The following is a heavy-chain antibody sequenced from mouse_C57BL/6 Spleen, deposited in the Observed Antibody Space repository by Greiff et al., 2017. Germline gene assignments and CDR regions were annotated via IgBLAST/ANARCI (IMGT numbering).Heavy chain of an antibody. CDR3: ARDKGDGNYDY. CDR2: INSDGSRP. J-gene: IGHJ2*01. D-gene: IGHD2-1*01. Sequence: EVKLMESEGGLVQAGSSMKLSCTASGFYFSDSYMAWVRQVPETGLEWVANINSDGSRPYYLVSLNGRFIISRDNAKNILYLQMSSLKSEDTATYYCARDKGDGNYDYWGQGTTLTVSS. CDR1: GFYFSDSY. V-gene: IGHV5-16*01.